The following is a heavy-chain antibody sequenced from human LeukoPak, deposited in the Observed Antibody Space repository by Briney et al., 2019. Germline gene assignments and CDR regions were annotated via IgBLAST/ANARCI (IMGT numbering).Heavy chain of an antibody. V-gene: IGHV4-59*12. CDR1: GGSISSYY. CDR2: IYYSGST. J-gene: IGHJ4*02. Sequence: SETLSLTCTVSGGSISSYYWSWIRQPPGKGREWIGYIYYSGSTNYNPSLKSRVTISVDTSKNQFSLKLSSVTAADTAVYYCARGTWSAGMRMRGYYFDDWGQGTLVTVSS. D-gene: IGHD6-19*01. CDR3: ARGTWSAGMRMRGYYFDD.